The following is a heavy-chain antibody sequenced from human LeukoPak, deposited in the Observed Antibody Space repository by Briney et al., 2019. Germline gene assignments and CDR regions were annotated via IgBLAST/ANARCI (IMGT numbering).Heavy chain of an antibody. D-gene: IGHD5-18*01. CDR1: GLTFSTYS. V-gene: IGHV3-21*01. CDR3: ARGKAGYSYFDY. J-gene: IGHJ4*02. CDR2: ISKSSGYI. Sequence: PGGSLTLSCAASGLTFSTYSMNWVRQAPGKGLEWVSSISKSSGYIHYADSVKGRFTISRDNAKHSLYLQMNSLTATDTAVYYCARGKAGYSYFDYWGQGTLVTVSS.